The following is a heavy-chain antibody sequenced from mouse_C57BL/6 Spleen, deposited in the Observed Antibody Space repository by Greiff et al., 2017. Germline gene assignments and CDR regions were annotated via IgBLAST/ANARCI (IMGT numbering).Heavy chain of an antibody. V-gene: IGHV5-4*03. Sequence: EVKVVESGGGLVKPGGSLKLSCAASGFTFSSYAMSWVRQTPEKRLEWVATISDGGSYTYYPDNVKGRFTISRDNAKNNLYLQMSHLKSEDTAMYYCARRGTTNDFDYWGQGTTLTVSS. CDR2: ISDGGSYT. CDR3: ARRGTTNDFDY. D-gene: IGHD2-14*01. J-gene: IGHJ2*01. CDR1: GFTFSSYA.